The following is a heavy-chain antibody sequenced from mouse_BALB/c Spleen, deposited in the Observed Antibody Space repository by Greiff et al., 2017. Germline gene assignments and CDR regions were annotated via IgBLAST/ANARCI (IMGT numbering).Heavy chain of an antibody. D-gene: IGHD1-1*01. CDR2: ISSGGSYT. J-gene: IGHJ2*01. CDR1: GFTFSSYG. V-gene: IGHV5-6*01. Sequence: EVKLMESGGDLVKPGGSLKLSCAASGFTFSSYGMSWVRQTPDKRLEWVATISSGGSYTYYPDSVKGRFTISRDNAKNTLYLQMSSLKSEDTAMYYCARVEITTDYWGQGTTLTVSS. CDR3: ARVEITTDY.